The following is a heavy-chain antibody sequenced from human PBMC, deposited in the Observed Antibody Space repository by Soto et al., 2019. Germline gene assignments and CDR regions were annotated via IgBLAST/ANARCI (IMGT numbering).Heavy chain of an antibody. CDR3: AKDPHYYDGSAITLVGGAFDI. CDR2: ISGGGSST. J-gene: IGHJ3*02. Sequence: EVQLSESGGGLVQPGGSLRLSCAASGFTFSSCAMSWVRQAPGKGLEWVSAISGGGSSTYYADSVKGRFTISRDNSKNTLYLQMNSLRAEDTAVYYCAKDPHYYDGSAITLVGGAFDIWGQGTMVTVSS. D-gene: IGHD3-22*01. CDR1: GFTFSSCA. V-gene: IGHV3-23*01.